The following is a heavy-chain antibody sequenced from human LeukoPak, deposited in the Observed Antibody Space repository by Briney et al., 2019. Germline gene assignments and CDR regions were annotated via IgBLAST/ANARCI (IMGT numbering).Heavy chain of an antibody. J-gene: IGHJ4*02. D-gene: IGHD3-9*01. V-gene: IGHV3-21*01. CDR1: GFTFSSYS. CDR2: ISSSSSYI. CDR3: AKDLSYDILTGSPSFDY. Sequence: GGSLRLSCAASGFTFSSYSMNWVRQAPGKGLEWVSSISSSSSYIYYADSVKGRFTISRDNAKNSLYLQMNSLRAEDTAVYYCAKDLSYDILTGSPSFDYWGQGTLVTVSS.